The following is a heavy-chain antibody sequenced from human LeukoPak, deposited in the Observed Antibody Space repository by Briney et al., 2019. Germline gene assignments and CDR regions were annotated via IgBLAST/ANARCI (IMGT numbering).Heavy chain of an antibody. D-gene: IGHD3-3*01. J-gene: IGHJ4*02. V-gene: IGHV3-7*01. CDR2: IKQDGSEK. Sequence: GGSLRLSCAASGFTFSSYWMSWVRQAPGKGLEWVANIKQDGSEKYYVDSVKGRFTISRDNTKNSLYLQMNSLRAEDTAVYYCARDTMYGFWSGSHAVFDYWGQGTLVTVSS. CDR1: GFTFSSYW. CDR3: ARDTMYGFWSGSHAVFDY.